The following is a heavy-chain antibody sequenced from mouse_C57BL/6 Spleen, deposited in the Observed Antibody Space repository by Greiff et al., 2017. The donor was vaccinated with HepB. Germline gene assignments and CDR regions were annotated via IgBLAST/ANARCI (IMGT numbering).Heavy chain of an antibody. Sequence: QVQLQQPGTELVKPGASVKLSCKASGYTFTSYWMHWVKQRPGQGLEWIGNINPSNGTNYNEKFKSKATLTVDKSSSTAYMQLSSLTSEDSAVYYCAREGGLRPYYFDYWGQGTTLTVSS. V-gene: IGHV1-53*01. CDR1: GYTFTSYW. J-gene: IGHJ2*01. CDR2: INPSNGT. D-gene: IGHD2-4*01. CDR3: AREGGLRPYYFDY.